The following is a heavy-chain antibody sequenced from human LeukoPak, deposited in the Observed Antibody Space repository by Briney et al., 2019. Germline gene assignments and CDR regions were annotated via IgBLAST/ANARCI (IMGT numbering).Heavy chain of an antibody. J-gene: IGHJ6*02. CDR2: IWYDGSNK. CDR1: GFTFSSYG. V-gene: IGHV3-33*01. Sequence: GGSLRLSCAASGFTFSSYGMHWVRQAPGKGLEWVAVIWYDGSNKYYADSVKGRFTISRDNSKNTLYLQMNSLRAEDTAVYYCARDGGPCSGGSCYPPYYYGMDVWGQGTTVTVSS. CDR3: ARDGGPCSGGSCYPPYYYGMDV. D-gene: IGHD2-15*01.